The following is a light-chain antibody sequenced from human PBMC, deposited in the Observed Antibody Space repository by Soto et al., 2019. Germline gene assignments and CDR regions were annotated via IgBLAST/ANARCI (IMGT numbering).Light chain of an antibody. CDR2: GAS. J-gene: IGKJ2*01. CDR3: QQYGSSPYT. CDR1: QSVSSSY. V-gene: IGKV3-20*01. Sequence: EIVLTQSPGTLSLSPGERDTLSCRASQSVSSSYLAWYQQKPGQAPRLLIYGASSRATGIPDRFSVSGSGTDFTLTISRLEPEDLAVYYCQQYGSSPYTCGQGTKLEIK.